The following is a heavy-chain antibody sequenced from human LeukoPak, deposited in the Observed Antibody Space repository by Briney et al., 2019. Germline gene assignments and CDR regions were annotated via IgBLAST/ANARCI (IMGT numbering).Heavy chain of an antibody. CDR1: GYTFTSYY. Sequence: ASVKVSCKASGYTFTSYYMHWVRQAPGQGLEWMGIINPSGGSTSYAQKFQGRVTMTRDTSTSTVYMELSSLRSEDTAVYYCARDSRIQPFDDHYYYGMDVWGQGTTVTVSS. D-gene: IGHD5-18*01. V-gene: IGHV1-46*01. J-gene: IGHJ6*02. CDR3: ARDSRIQPFDDHYYYGMDV. CDR2: INPSGGST.